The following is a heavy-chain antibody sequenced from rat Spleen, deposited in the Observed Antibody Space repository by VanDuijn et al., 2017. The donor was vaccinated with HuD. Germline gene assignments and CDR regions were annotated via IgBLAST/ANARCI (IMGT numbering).Heavy chain of an antibody. V-gene: IGHV5-29*01. CDR2: ISYDGSST. J-gene: IGHJ2*01. D-gene: IGHD1-11*01. Sequence: EVQLVESDGGLVQPGRSLKLSCAASGFTFSDYYMAWVRQAPTKGLEWVATISYDGSSTYYRDSVKGRFTISRDNAKSTLYLQMDSLRSEDTATYYCARWGAEGYYFDYWGQGVMVTVSS. CDR1: GFTFSDYY. CDR3: ARWGAEGYYFDY.